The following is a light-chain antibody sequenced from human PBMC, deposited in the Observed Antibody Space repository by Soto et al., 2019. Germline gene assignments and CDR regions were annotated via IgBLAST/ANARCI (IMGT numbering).Light chain of an antibody. CDR2: KNN. J-gene: IGLJ7*01. V-gene: IGLV1-47*01. CDR1: SSNIGNFY. Sequence: LTQPPSASGTPGQRVTISCSGSSSNIGNFYVYWYQQLPGTAPKLLIYKNNQRPLGVPDRFAGSKSCTSASLAISGLRSEDEADYYCAAWDDSLSGPGVFGGGTQLTVL. CDR3: AAWDDSLSGPGV.